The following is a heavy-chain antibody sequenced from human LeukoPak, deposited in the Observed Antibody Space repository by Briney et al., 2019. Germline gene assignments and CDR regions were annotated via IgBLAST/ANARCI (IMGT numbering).Heavy chain of an antibody. J-gene: IGHJ4*02. V-gene: IGHV4-39*01. CDR3: ARHYYSGYDTDFDY. Sequence: SQTLSLTCTVSGGSISSSSYYWGWIRQPPGKGLEWIGSIYYSGSTYYNPSLKSRVTISVDTSKNQFSLKLSSVTAADTAVYYCARHYYSGYDTDFDYWGQGTLVTVSS. CDR1: GGSISSSSYY. D-gene: IGHD5-12*01. CDR2: IYYSGST.